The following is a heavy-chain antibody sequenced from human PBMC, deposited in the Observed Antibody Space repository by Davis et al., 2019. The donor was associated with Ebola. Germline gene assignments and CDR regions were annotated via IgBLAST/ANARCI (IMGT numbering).Heavy chain of an antibody. V-gene: IGHV3-30*03. CDR3: ARGPEFGELLYDYYYGMDV. D-gene: IGHD3-10*01. J-gene: IGHJ6*02. CDR2: ISYDGTNK. CDR1: GFPFSSYG. Sequence: GGSLRLSCAASGFPFSSYGMHWVRQAPGKGLEWVAVISYDGTNKYYVDPVKGRFTISRDNSKNTLYLQMNSLGAEDTEVYYCARGPEFGELLYDYYYGMDVWGQGTTVTVSS.